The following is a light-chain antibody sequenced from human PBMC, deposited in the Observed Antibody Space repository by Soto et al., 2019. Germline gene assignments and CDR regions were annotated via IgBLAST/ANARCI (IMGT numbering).Light chain of an antibody. V-gene: IGKV3-11*01. J-gene: IGKJ4*01. CDR2: DAS. Sequence: EGVVTRSQTTLSLAAGERATLSCRASQSVSSYLDWYQQKPGQAPRIIIYDASTRATGIPDRLSGSGSGTDLTLSISGLEPEDFAVYCCQKRSTRPLTCGQGTKVDIK. CDR1: QSVSSY. CDR3: QKRSTRPLT.